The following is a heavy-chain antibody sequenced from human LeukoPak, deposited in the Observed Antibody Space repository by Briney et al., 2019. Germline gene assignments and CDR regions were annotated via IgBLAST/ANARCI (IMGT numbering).Heavy chain of an antibody. J-gene: IGHJ5*02. D-gene: IGHD4/OR15-4a*01. CDR1: GSSISSDY. CDR3: SRGGANDL. CDR2: IFTSGST. Sequence: PSETLSLTCTVSGSSISSDYWSCIRQPAGKGLEWIGRIFTSGSTSYNPSLKSRVTMSLDTSKNQFSLKLSSVTAADTAVYFCSRGGANDLWGQGSLVTVSS. V-gene: IGHV4-4*07.